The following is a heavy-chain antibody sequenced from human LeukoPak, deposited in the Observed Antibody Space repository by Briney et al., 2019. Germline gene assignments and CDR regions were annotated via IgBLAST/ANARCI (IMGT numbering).Heavy chain of an antibody. CDR2: ISSSSSTI. D-gene: IGHD5-12*01. Sequence: GGTLRLSCAASGFTFSSYSMNWVRQAPGKGLEWVSYISSSSSTIYYADSVKGRFTISRDNAKNSLYLQMNSLRAEDTAVYYCARGHSGSVDAFDIWGQGTMVTVSS. CDR3: ARGHSGSVDAFDI. CDR1: GFTFSSYS. J-gene: IGHJ3*02. V-gene: IGHV3-48*01.